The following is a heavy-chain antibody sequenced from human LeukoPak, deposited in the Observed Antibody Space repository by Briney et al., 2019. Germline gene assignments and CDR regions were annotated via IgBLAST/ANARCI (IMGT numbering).Heavy chain of an antibody. CDR2: ISRSGGST. J-gene: IGHJ4*02. CDR1: GFTFSSYA. Sequence: GGSLRLSCAASGFTFSSYAMSWVRQAPGKGLEWVSAISRSGGSTYYADSVKGRFTISGDNSKNTLYLQMNSLRAEDTAVYYCAKAVPAAMEGFDYWGQGTLVTVSS. D-gene: IGHD2-2*01. CDR3: AKAVPAAMEGFDY. V-gene: IGHV3-23*01.